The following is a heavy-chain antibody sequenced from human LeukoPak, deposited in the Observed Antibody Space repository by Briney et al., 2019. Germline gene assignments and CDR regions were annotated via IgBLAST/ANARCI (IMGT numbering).Heavy chain of an antibody. CDR2: IFNSGST. V-gene: IGHV4-59*08. CDR1: GGSLSGNL. CDR3: AKSHNRYNWKYNIDPLDM. J-gene: IGHJ3*02. D-gene: IGHD1-20*01. Sequence: SETLSLSCVVSGGSLSGNLWSWIRQPPGKGLESIGCIFNSGSTNYNPSLKSRVTISVDTSKNHFSLELTSVTAADTAVYYCAKSHNRYNWKYNIDPLDMGGQGTLVTVSS.